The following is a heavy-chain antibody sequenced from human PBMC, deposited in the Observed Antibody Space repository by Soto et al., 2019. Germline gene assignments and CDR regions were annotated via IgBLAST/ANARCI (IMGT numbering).Heavy chain of an antibody. CDR1: GFTFSSYA. D-gene: IGHD2-21*01. CDR2: ITSNGGNT. V-gene: IGHV3-64*01. CDR3: ARRIPFGYGMDV. Sequence: GGSLRLSWAASGFTFSSYAMHWVRQAPGKGLEYVSAITSNGGNTDYASSVKGRFTISRDNSKNTLYLRMGSLRAEDMAVYYCARRIPFGYGMDVWGQGTTVTVSS. J-gene: IGHJ6*02.